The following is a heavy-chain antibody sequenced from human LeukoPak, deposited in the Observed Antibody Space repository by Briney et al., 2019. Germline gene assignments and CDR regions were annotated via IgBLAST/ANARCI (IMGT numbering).Heavy chain of an antibody. V-gene: IGHV4-4*07. CDR1: GDSIRNYY. Sequence: PSQTLSLTCTVSGDSIRNYYWSWIRQPAGKGLEWIGRINTSGNSNYNPSLGSRVTMSVDTSKNQFSLNLSSVTAADTAVHYCAREGGGPRWLDPWGQGPLVTVSS. CDR3: AREGGGPRWLDP. J-gene: IGHJ5*02. D-gene: IGHD6-25*01. CDR2: INTSGNS.